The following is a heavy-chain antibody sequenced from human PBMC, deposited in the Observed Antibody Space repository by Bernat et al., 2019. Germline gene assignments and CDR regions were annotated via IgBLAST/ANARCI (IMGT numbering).Heavy chain of an antibody. J-gene: IGHJ4*02. CDR2: IKQDGSEK. CDR3: ARDIVGAVFGSDY. CDR1: GFTFSSYW. D-gene: IGHD1-26*01. Sequence: EVQLVESGGGLVQPGGSLRLSCAASGFTFSSYWMSWVRQAPGKGLEWVANIKQDGSEKYYVDSVKGRFTISRDHAKNSLYLQMNSLRAEDTAVYYCARDIVGAVFGSDYWGQGTLVTVSS. V-gene: IGHV3-7*03.